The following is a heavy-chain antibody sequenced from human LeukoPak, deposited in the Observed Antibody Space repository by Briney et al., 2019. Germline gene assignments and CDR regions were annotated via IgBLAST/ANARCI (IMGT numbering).Heavy chain of an antibody. J-gene: IGHJ4*02. CDR1: GFTFSSYA. D-gene: IGHD1-26*01. Sequence: GGSLRLSCAASGFTFSSYAMSWDRQAPGKGLEWVSAISGSGGSTYYAESVKGRFTISRDNSKNTLYLQMNSLRAEDTAVYYCARDLLRPRIVGAYDYWGQGTLVTVSS. V-gene: IGHV3-23*01. CDR3: ARDLLRPRIVGAYDY. CDR2: ISGSGGST.